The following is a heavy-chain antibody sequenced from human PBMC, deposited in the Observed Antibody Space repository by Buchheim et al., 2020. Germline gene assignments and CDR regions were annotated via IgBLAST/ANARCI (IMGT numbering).Heavy chain of an antibody. CDR3: ARDQWLRYYFDY. CDR2: ISYDGSNK. CDR1: GFTFSTYG. D-gene: IGHD5-12*01. J-gene: IGHJ4*02. Sequence: QVQLVESGGGVVQPGRSLRLSCAASGFTFSTYGMHWVRQAPGKGLEWVAVISYDGSNKYYADSVKGRFTISRDNSKNTLYLQMNSLRAEDTAVYYCARDQWLRYYFDYWGQGTL. V-gene: IGHV3-30*03.